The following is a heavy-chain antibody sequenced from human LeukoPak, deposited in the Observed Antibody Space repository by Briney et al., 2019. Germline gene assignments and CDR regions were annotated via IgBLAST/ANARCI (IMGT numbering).Heavy chain of an antibody. D-gene: IGHD6-19*01. V-gene: IGHV3-30*18. CDR2: ISYDGSNK. CDR1: GFTFSSYG. Sequence: GGSLRLSCAASGFTFSSYGMHWVCQAPGKGLEWVAVISYDGSNKYYADSVKGRFTISRDNSKNTLYLQMNSLGAEDTAVYYCAKDKGIAVAGPGGAFDIWGQGTMVTVSS. CDR3: AKDKGIAVAGPGGAFDI. J-gene: IGHJ3*02.